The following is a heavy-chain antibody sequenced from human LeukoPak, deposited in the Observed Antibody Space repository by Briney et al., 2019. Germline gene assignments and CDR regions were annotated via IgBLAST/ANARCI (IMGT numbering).Heavy chain of an antibody. J-gene: IGHJ4*02. CDR2: IYYSGST. CDR1: GGSISSYY. D-gene: IGHD3-10*01. Sequence: PETLSLTCTVSGGSISSYYWSWIRHPPGKGLEWIGYIYYSGSTNYNPSLKRRVTISVDTSKNQFSLKLSSVTAADTAVYHCARRSRYYGSGNSSYFDYWGQGTLVTVSS. CDR3: ARRSRYYGSGNSSYFDY. V-gene: IGHV4-59*01.